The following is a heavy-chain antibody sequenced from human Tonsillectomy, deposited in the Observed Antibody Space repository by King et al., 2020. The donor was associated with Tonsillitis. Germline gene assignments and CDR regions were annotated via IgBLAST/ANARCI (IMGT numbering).Heavy chain of an antibody. CDR1: GFAFSSYN. D-gene: IGHD1-1*01. V-gene: IGHV3-7*01. CDR2: IKPDGNEK. CDR3: VGNWN. Sequence: VQLVESGGDLVQPGGSLRLSCTTSGFAFSSYNMHWVRHAPGKGLEWVATIKPDGNEKNYVGSVRGRFTISRDNAKNSVYLQMNSLRDEDTAVYYCVGNWNWGQGTLVTVSS. J-gene: IGHJ4*02.